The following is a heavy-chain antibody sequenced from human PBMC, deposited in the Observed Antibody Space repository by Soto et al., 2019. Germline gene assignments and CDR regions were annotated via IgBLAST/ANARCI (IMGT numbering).Heavy chain of an antibody. V-gene: IGHV1-18*01. D-gene: IGHD6-19*01. CDR3: ARVYTRYSSGKDAFDI. Sequence: ASVKVSCKASGYTLTSYGISWVRQAPGQGLEWMGWISAYNGNTNYAQKLQGRVTMTTDTSTSTAYMELRSLRSDDTAVYYCARVYTRYSSGKDAFDIWGQGTMVTVSS. J-gene: IGHJ3*02. CDR2: ISAYNGNT. CDR1: GYTLTSYG.